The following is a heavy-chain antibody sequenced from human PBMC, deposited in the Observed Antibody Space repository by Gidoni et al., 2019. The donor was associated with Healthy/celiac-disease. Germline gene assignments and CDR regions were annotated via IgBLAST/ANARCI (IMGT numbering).Heavy chain of an antibody. D-gene: IGHD3-22*01. CDR2: ISSSGMTI. CDR1: GLTIRRYE. V-gene: IGHV3-48*03. J-gene: IGHJ4*02. Sequence: EVQLVESGGGLVQTGGSLRLCCADSGLTIRRYEMNWVRQAPVKGLVWVSYISSSGMTIYYAVSVKGRFTITRDNAKNSLYLQMNSLRAEDTAVYYCAREADVIVDYWGQGTLVTVSS. CDR3: AREADVIVDY.